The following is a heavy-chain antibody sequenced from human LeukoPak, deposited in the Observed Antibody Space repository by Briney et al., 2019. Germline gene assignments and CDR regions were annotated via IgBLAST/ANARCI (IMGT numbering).Heavy chain of an antibody. CDR1: GFTFSSCA. J-gene: IGHJ5*02. Sequence: GGSLRLSCAASGFTFSSCAMSWVRQAQGKGLEWVSAISGSGGSTYYADSVRGRFTISRDNSKNTLYLQMNSLRAEDTAVYYCAKGLIYDFWSGPGYNWFDPWGQGTLVTVSS. D-gene: IGHD3-3*01. CDR3: AKGLIYDFWSGPGYNWFDP. V-gene: IGHV3-23*01. CDR2: ISGSGGST.